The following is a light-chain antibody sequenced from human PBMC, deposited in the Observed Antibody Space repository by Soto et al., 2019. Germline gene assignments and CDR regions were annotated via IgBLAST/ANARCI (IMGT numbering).Light chain of an antibody. CDR1: QSVSSN. CDR2: GAS. Sequence: ILMTQSQATLSVSPGERATLSCRASQSVSSNLAWYQQKPGQAPRLLIYGASTRATGIPARFSGSGSGTEFTLTLSSLQSEDFAVYYCQQYNNWPPGFGQGTKVDIK. CDR3: QQYNNWPPG. V-gene: IGKV3D-15*01. J-gene: IGKJ1*01.